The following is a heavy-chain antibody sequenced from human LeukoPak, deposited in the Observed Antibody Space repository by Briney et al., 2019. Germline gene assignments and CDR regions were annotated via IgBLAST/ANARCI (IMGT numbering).Heavy chain of an antibody. CDR2: INPSAGST. CDR1: GYTFTNYY. Sequence: ASVKVSCKASGYTFTNYYLHWVRQAPGQGLEWMGIINPSAGSTSYAQKFQGRVTMTRDTSTSTVYMGLSSLRSEDTAVYYCARENGDFDYWGQGTLVTVSS. V-gene: IGHV1-46*01. D-gene: IGHD4-17*01. J-gene: IGHJ4*02. CDR3: ARENGDFDY.